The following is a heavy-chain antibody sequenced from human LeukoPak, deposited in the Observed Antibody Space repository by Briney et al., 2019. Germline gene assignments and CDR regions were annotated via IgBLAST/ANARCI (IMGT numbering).Heavy chain of an antibody. V-gene: IGHV3-23*01. D-gene: IGHD2-2*02. Sequence: PGGSLRLSCAASGFTFSRYAMSGVRQAPGKGLEWVSAISGSGGSTYYADSVKGRFTISRNNSKNTLYLQMNSLRAETSAVYDFAKAIIVVVPAAIHDYYYMDVWGKGTTVTVSS. CDR1: GFTFSRYA. J-gene: IGHJ6*03. CDR3: AKAIIVVVPAAIHDYYYMDV. CDR2: ISGSGGST.